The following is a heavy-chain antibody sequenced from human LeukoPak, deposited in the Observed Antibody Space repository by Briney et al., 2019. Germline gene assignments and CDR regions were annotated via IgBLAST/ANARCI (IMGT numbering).Heavy chain of an antibody. CDR1: GYSFTSYW. D-gene: IGHD3-22*01. CDR2: IDPSDSYT. CDR3: ARSPPYYYDSSGYYPPGRWLDP. J-gene: IGHJ5*02. Sequence: GESLKISCQGSGYSFTSYWISWVRQMPGKGLEWMGRIDPSDSYTNYSPSFQGHVTISADKSISTAYLQWSSLKASDTAMYYCARSPPYYYDSSGYYPPGRWLDPWGQGTLVTVSS. V-gene: IGHV5-10-1*01.